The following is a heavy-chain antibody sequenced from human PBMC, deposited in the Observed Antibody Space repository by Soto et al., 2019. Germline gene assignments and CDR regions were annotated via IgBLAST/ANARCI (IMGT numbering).Heavy chain of an antibody. CDR2: IIPIFGTA. CDR3: AREEAQWELQGGFDY. CDR1: GGTFSSYA. V-gene: IGHV1-69*01. D-gene: IGHD1-26*01. J-gene: IGHJ4*02. Sequence: QVQLVQSGAEVKKPGSSVKVSCKASGGTFSSYAISWVRQAPGQGREWMGGIIPIFGTANYAQKCQGRVTITADESTSTAYMELSSLRSEDTAVYYCAREEAQWELQGGFDYWGQGTLVTVSS.